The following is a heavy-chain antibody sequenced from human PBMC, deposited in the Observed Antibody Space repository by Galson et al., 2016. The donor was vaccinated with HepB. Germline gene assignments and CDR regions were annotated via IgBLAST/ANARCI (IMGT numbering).Heavy chain of an antibody. CDR2: ISDDNGYT. V-gene: IGHV1-18*04. Sequence: SVKVSCKAFGYPLTSHGIAWVRQAPGQGLEWMGWISDDNGYTNYAHNLQGRVTMTTDTSTRTAYMELSSLRSDDTAVYYCASLTGRHRNYFDPWGQGTLVTVSS. CDR1: GYPLTSHG. J-gene: IGHJ5*02. CDR3: ASLTGRHRNYFDP. D-gene: IGHD1-20*01.